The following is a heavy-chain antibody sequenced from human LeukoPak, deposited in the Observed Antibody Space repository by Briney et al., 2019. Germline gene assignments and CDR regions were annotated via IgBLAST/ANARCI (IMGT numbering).Heavy chain of an antibody. D-gene: IGHD3-10*01. CDR2: INPSGGST. CDR1: GYTFTSYY. Sequence: ASVKVSCKASGYTFTSYYMHWVRQAPGQGLEWMGIINPSGGSTSYAQKFQGRVTMTRDTSMSTVYMELSSLRSEDTAVYYCAVYGSGSYYVYWGQGTLVTVSS. CDR3: AVYGSGSYYVY. J-gene: IGHJ4*02. V-gene: IGHV1-46*01.